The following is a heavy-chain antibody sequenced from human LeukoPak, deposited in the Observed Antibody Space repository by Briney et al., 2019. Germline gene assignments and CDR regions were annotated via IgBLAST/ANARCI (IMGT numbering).Heavy chain of an antibody. Sequence: GGSLRLSCTASGFTFSDYWMTWVRQAPGKGPEWVANIKQDGSQRYYVDSVRGRFTISRDNAKNSLFLQMNGLRAEDTAVYYCARRGGSSSRRSPVDYWGQGTLVTVSS. J-gene: IGHJ4*02. CDR3: ARRGGSSSRRSPVDY. CDR1: GFTFSDYW. CDR2: IKQDGSQR. D-gene: IGHD6-6*01. V-gene: IGHV3-7*01.